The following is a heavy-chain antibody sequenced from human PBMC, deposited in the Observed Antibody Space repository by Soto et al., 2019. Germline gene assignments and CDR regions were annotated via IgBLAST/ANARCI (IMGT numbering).Heavy chain of an antibody. D-gene: IGHD3-3*01. CDR3: AKDRSMETREWLDT. J-gene: IGHJ5*02. CDR2: ISGSGGTT. CDR1: GFTFGTYA. V-gene: IGHV3-23*01. Sequence: GGSLRLSCAASGFTFGTYAMNWVRQAPGKGLEWVSGISGSGGTTYYTDSVKGRFTISRDNSKNTLYLQMNSLRADDTAIYYCAKDRSMETREWLDTRGQGTLVTVSS.